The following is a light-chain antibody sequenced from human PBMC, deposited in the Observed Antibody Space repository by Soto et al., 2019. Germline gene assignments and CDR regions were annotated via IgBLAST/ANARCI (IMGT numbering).Light chain of an antibody. CDR3: QQRSNWLFT. CDR1: QSVSSY. CDR2: DAA. V-gene: IGKV3-11*01. Sequence: EIVLTQSPATLSLSPGERATLSCRASQSVSSYLAWYQRKPGQAPRLLIYDAANRATGIPDRFSGSGSRSDFTLTISGLEPEDFALYYCQQRSNWLFTFGPGTKVDIK. J-gene: IGKJ3*01.